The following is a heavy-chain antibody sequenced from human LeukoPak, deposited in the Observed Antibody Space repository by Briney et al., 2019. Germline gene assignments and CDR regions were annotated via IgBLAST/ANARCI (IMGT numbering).Heavy chain of an antibody. J-gene: IGHJ4*02. D-gene: IGHD4-17*01. CDR2: ISGSGVNT. Sequence: GGSLRLSCAASGFTFSTYAMTWVRQGPGKGLEWVSAISGSGVNTHYSDSVKGRFTISRDNSKKTLDLQINSLRGEDTAVYYCAKVQMDDYGDYGNDYWGQGTLVTVSS. CDR1: GFTFSTYA. V-gene: IGHV3-23*01. CDR3: AKVQMDDYGDYGNDY.